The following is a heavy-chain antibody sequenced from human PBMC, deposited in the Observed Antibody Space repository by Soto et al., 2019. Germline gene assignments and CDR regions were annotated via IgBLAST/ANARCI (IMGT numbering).Heavy chain of an antibody. CDR2: ISGSGGST. Sequence: EVQLLESGGSLVKPGGSLRLSCAASGFTFSSYAMSWVRQAPGKGLEWVSAISGSGGSTDYAESVKGRFTISRDNSKNTVYLQMNSLRAEDTAVYYCAKDPAAIPRGAFDIWGQGTLVTVSS. CDR1: GFTFSSYA. D-gene: IGHD2-2*01. J-gene: IGHJ3*02. CDR3: AKDPAAIPRGAFDI. V-gene: IGHV3-23*01.